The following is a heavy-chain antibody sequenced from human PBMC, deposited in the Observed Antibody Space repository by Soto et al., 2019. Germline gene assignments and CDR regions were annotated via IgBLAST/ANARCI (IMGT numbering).Heavy chain of an antibody. Sequence: QVQLVQSGAEVKKPGASVKVSCKASGYTFTSYDINWVRQATGQGLEWMGWMNPNSGNTGYAQKFQGRVTMTRNTSISTAYMALSSLRSEDTAVYYCAIVTIFGVVTLNFGMDVWGQGTTVTVSS. CDR2: MNPNSGNT. V-gene: IGHV1-8*01. D-gene: IGHD3-3*01. CDR1: GYTFTSYD. CDR3: AIVTIFGVVTLNFGMDV. J-gene: IGHJ6*02.